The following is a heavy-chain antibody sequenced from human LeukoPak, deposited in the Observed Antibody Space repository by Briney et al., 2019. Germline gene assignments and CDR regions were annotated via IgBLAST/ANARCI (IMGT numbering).Heavy chain of an antibody. CDR2: ISGSGGST. CDR1: GFTFSSYA. CDR3: AKDARPMIVVVITPPFDY. V-gene: IGHV3-23*01. J-gene: IGHJ4*02. Sequence: GGSLRLSCAASGFTFSSYAMSWVRQAPGKGLEWVSAISGSGGSTYYVDSVKGRFTISRDNSKNTLYLQMNSLRAEDTAVYYCAKDARPMIVVVITPPFDYWGQGTLVTVSS. D-gene: IGHD3-22*01.